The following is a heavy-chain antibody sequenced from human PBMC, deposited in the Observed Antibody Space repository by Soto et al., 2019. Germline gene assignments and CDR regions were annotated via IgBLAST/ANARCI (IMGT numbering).Heavy chain of an antibody. D-gene: IGHD2-15*01. CDR1: GFTFSDYY. V-gene: IGHV3-11*01. J-gene: IGHJ4*02. CDR2: ISSCGSTI. Sequence: QVQLVESGGGLVKPGGSLRLSCAASGFTFSDYYMSWIRQAPGKGLEWVSDISSCGSTIYYADSVKGRFTISRDNAKNSRYLQMHSRSADGKDVYDSARDVVALDYWGQGTLVTVSS. CDR3: ARDVVALDY.